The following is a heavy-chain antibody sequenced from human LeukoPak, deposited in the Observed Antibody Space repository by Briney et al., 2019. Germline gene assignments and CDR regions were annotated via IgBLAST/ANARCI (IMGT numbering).Heavy chain of an antibody. J-gene: IGHJ4*02. CDR1: GVSISTYY. CDR2: IYSSGTT. V-gene: IGHV4-59*01. Sequence: SETLSLTCTVSGVSISTYYWSWIRQPPGKGPEWIGYIYSSGTTNYNPSLKSRVTISIDTSKNEFSLKLTSVTAADTAVYYCARALGKDNFLTPYDYWGQGTLVTVSS. D-gene: IGHD3-16*01. CDR3: ARALGKDNFLTPYDY.